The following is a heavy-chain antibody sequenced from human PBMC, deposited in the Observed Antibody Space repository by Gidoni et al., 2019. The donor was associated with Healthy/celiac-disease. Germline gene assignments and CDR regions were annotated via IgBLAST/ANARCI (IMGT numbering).Heavy chain of an antibody. CDR2: IYTSGST. CDR1: GCSPSSGSYY. Sequence: QVQLQESGPGLVKPPQILSLTCPVPGCSPSSGSYYWSWIRQPAGKGLEWIGRIYTSGSTNDNPYLKSRVTMSVDTSKNQFSLKLSSGTAADTAVYYCARDWSHQWYFDLWGRGTLVTVSS. J-gene: IGHJ2*01. CDR3: ARDWSHQWYFDL. V-gene: IGHV4-61*02.